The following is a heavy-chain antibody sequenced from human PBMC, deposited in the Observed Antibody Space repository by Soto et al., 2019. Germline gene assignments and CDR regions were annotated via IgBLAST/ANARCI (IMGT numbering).Heavy chain of an antibody. D-gene: IGHD2-2*01. CDR1: GGSFSGYY. V-gene: IGHV4-34*01. CDR3: ARGYCSSTSCYADLDY. Sequence: SETLSLTCAVYGGSFSGYYWSWIRQPPGKGLEWIGEINHSGSTNYNPSLKSRVTISVDTSKNQFSLKLSSVTAADTAVYYCARGYCSSTSCYADLDYWGQGTLVTVSS. J-gene: IGHJ4*02. CDR2: INHSGST.